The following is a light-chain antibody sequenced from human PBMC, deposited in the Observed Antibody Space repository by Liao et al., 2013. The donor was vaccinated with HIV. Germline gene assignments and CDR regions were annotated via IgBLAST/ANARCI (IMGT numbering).Light chain of an antibody. CDR2: YDS. V-gene: IGLV3-21*04. CDR1: KLGDKY. CDR3: QVWDSNSDHAV. J-gene: IGLJ3*02. Sequence: SYELTQPPSVSVSPGQTASITCSGDKLGDKYASWYQQKPGQAPVLVLYYDSDRPSGIPERFSGSNSGNTATLTISRVEAGDEADFYCQVWDSNSDHAVFGGGTKLTVL.